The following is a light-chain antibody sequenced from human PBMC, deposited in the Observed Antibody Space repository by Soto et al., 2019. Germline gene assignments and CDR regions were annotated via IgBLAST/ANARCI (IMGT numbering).Light chain of an antibody. CDR3: QQRGDWPA. Sequence: EIVLTQSPATRSLSPGERATHSCRASQSVRSDLAWYQQKPGQAPRLLIFDTSIRATGIPARFSGSGSGTDFSLTISSLEPEDFAVYYCQQRGDWPAFGQGTRLEIK. V-gene: IGKV3-11*01. J-gene: IGKJ5*01. CDR1: QSVRSD. CDR2: DTS.